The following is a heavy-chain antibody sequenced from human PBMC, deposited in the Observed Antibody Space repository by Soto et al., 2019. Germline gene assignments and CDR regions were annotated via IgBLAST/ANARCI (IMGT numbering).Heavy chain of an antibody. CDR2: ISSSSSYI. V-gene: IGHV3-21*01. CDR1: GFTFSSYS. D-gene: IGHD4-17*01. Sequence: VQLVESGGGLVKPGGSLRLSCAASGFTFSSYSMNWVRQAPGKGLEWVSSISSSSSYIYYADSVKGRFTISRDNAKNSLYLQMNSLRAEDTAVYYCARLANDYGDPFDPWGQGTLVTVSS. CDR3: ARLANDYGDPFDP. J-gene: IGHJ5*02.